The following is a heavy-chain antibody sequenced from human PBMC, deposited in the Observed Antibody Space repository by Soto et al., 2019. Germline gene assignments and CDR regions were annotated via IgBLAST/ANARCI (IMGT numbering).Heavy chain of an antibody. V-gene: IGHV3-23*01. J-gene: IGHJ3*02. CDR1: GFTFNNSA. Sequence: GGSLRLSCAASGFTFNNSAMTWVRQAPGQGLEWVASISENGGSRGGTYYADSVKGRFTISRDNSKDTLYLQVDSLTGADTAVYYCASAKAVVIAPLGIWGQGALVTVSS. CDR2: ISENGGSRGGT. CDR3: ASAKAVVIAPLGI. D-gene: IGHD2-21*01.